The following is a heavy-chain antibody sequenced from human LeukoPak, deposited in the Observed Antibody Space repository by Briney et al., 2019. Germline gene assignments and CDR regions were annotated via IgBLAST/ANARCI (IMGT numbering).Heavy chain of an antibody. CDR2: IYYSGST. D-gene: IGHD4-17*01. CDR1: GGSISSSFYY. CDR3: ARSPQGTATTANWLDP. V-gene: IGHV4-39*07. Sequence: SETLSLTCTVSGGSISSSFYYWGWIRQPPGKGLEWIGSIYYSGSTYYNPSLKTRVTVSLDTSKNQFSLNLISVTAADTAVYYCARSPQGTATTANWLDPWGQGTLVTVSS. J-gene: IGHJ5*02.